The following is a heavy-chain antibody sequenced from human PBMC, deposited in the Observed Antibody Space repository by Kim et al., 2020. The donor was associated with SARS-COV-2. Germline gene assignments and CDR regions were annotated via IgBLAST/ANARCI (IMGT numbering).Heavy chain of an antibody. V-gene: IGHV4-34*01. CDR2: T. J-gene: IGHJ5*02. D-gene: IGHD3-10*01. Sequence: TNYNPSLKSRVTISVDTSKNQFSLKLSSVTAADTAVYYCARASMVRDLDPWGQGTLVTVSS. CDR3: ARASMVRDLDP.